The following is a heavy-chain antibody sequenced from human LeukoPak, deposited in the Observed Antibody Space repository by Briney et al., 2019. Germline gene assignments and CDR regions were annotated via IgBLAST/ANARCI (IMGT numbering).Heavy chain of an antibody. CDR3: ARVSAAAGTGDDY. D-gene: IGHD6-13*01. Sequence: SGTLSLTCAVSGGSISSSNWWSWVRQPPGKELEWIGEIYHSGSTNYNPSLKSRVTISVDKSKNQFSLKLSSVTAADTAVYYCARVSAAAGTGDDYWGQGTLVTVSS. CDR1: GGSISSSNW. J-gene: IGHJ4*02. CDR2: IYHSGST. V-gene: IGHV4-4*02.